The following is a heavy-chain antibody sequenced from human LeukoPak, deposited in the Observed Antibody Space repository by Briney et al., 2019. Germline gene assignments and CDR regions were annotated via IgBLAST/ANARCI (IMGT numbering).Heavy chain of an antibody. Sequence: PGGSLRLSCAASGFTVGTDFMTWVRQAPGKGLVWVSMTHVAGGEFYADSVKDRFTLSIDGSKNTLYLQMNSLRIEDTAVYYCANRGSWGQGTLVTVSS. J-gene: IGHJ4*02. CDR1: GFTVGTDF. CDR2: THVAGGE. CDR3: ANRGS. V-gene: IGHV3-66*02.